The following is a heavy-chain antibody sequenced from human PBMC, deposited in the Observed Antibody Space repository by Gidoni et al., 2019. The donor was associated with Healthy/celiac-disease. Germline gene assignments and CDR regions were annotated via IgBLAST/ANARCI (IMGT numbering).Heavy chain of an antibody. CDR1: GGSFRGSY. J-gene: IGHJ4*02. CDR2: ITHSGST. V-gene: IGHV4-34*01. CDR3: ARGRYDFWSGSLWGFDY. D-gene: IGHD3-3*01. Sequence: QVQLQQWGAGLLKPSETLSLTCAVYGGSFRGSYWSWIRQPPGTGLEWIGEITHSGSTNYNPSLKSRVTISVDTSKNQFSLKLSSVTAADTAVYYCARGRYDFWSGSLWGFDYWGQGTLVTVSS.